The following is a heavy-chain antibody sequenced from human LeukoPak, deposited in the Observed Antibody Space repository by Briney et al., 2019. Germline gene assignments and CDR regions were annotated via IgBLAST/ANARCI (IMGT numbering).Heavy chain of an antibody. CDR2: IIPILGIA. V-gene: IGHV1-69*04. CDR1: GGTFSSYA. CDR3: ARRWDIAAAELGY. D-gene: IGHD6-13*01. Sequence: VASVKVSCKASGGTFSSYAISWVRQAPGQGLEWMGRIIPILGIANYAQKLQGRVTMTTDTSTSTAYMELRSLRSDDTAVYYCARRWDIAAAELGYWGQGTLVTVSS. J-gene: IGHJ4*02.